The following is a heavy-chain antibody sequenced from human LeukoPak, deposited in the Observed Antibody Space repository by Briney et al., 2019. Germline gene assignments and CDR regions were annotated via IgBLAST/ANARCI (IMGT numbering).Heavy chain of an antibody. J-gene: IGHJ3*02. D-gene: IGHD6-19*01. Sequence: GGSLRLSCAASGFTFSSYGMHWVRQAPGKGLEWVAVISYDGSNKYYADSVKGRFTISRDNSKNTLYLQMNSLRAEDTAVYYCAKLAVAGMGDAFDIWGQGTIVTVSS. V-gene: IGHV3-30*18. CDR2: ISYDGSNK. CDR3: AKLAVAGMGDAFDI. CDR1: GFTFSSYG.